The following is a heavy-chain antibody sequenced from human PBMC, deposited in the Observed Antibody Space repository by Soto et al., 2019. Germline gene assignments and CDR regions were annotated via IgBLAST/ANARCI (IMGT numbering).Heavy chain of an antibody. CDR3: ARGERIVVVPAAKGRDIYYYYMDV. J-gene: IGHJ6*03. CDR2: TYYRSKWYN. CDR1: GDSFCSNSAA. D-gene: IGHD2-2*01. V-gene: IGHV6-1*01. Sequence: SQTLSLTCAISGDSFCSNSAAWNWIRQSPSRGLEWLGRTYYRSKWYNDYAVSVKSRITINPDTSKNQFSLQLNSVTPEDTAVYYCARGERIVVVPAAKGRDIYYYYMDVWGKGTTVTVSS.